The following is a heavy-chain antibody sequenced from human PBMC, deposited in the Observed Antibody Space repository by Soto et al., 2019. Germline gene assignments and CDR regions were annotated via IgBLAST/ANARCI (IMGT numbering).Heavy chain of an antibody. V-gene: IGHV3-48*01. D-gene: IGHD3-3*01. CDR2: ISSSSNTI. CDR1: EFTFSSYS. CDR3: ARDPSGGYDFWTQGAYYMDV. Sequence: GSLRLSCAASEFTFSSYSMNWVRQAPGKGLEWVSYISSSSNTIYYADSVKGRFTISRDNAKNSLYLQMNSLRAEDTAVYYCARDPSGGYDFWTQGAYYMDVWGKGTTVTVSS. J-gene: IGHJ6*03.